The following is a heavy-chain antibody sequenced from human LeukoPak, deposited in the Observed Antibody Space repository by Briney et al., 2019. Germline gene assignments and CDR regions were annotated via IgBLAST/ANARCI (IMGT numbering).Heavy chain of an antibody. CDR3: ARSSGLRFLEWPLEY. J-gene: IGHJ4*02. CDR1: GYTFTSYG. Sequence: GASVKVSCKASGYTFTSYGISWVRQAPGQGLEWMGWISAYNGNTNYAQKLQGRVTMTTDTSTSTAYMELRSLRSDDTAVYYCARSSGLRFLEWPLEYWGQGTLVTVSS. CDR2: ISAYNGNT. V-gene: IGHV1-18*01. D-gene: IGHD3-3*01.